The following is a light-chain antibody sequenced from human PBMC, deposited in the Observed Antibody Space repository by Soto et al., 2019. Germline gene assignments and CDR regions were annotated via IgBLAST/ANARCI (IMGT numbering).Light chain of an antibody. CDR2: GNS. V-gene: IGLV1-40*01. CDR3: QSYDSSLSGYV. CDR1: SSNIGAGYD. Sequence: QSVLTQPPSVSGAPGQRVTTSCTGSSSNIGAGYDVHWYQQFPGTAPKLLIYGNSNRPSGVPDRISGSKSGTSVSLAITGLQAEDEADYYCQSYDSSLSGYVFGAGTKVTVL. J-gene: IGLJ1*01.